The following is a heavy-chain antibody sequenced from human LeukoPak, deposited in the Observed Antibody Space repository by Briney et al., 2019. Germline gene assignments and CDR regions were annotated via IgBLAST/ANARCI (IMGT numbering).Heavy chain of an antibody. CDR3: AREVVPAARFDY. CDR2: IYYSGST. CDR1: GGSISSGDYY. D-gene: IGHD2-2*01. Sequence: SQTLSLTCTVSGGSISSGDYYWSWIRQPPGKGLXXXGYIYYSGSTYYNPSLKSRVTISVDTSKNQFSLKLSSVTAADTAVYYCAREVVPAARFDYWGQGTLVTVSS. J-gene: IGHJ4*02. V-gene: IGHV4-30-4*01.